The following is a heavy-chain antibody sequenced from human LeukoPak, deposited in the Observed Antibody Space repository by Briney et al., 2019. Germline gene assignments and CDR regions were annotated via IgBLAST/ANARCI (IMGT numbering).Heavy chain of an antibody. CDR2: IYSGGST. CDR3: ARGYGDYGVLYYFDY. V-gene: IGHV3-53*01. D-gene: IGHD4-17*01. J-gene: IGHJ4*02. CDR1: GFTFSSNY. Sequence: GGSLRLSCAASGFTFSSNYMSWVRQAPGKGLEWVSVIYSGGSTYYADSVKGRFTISRDNSKNTLYLQMNSLRAEDTAVYYCARGYGDYGVLYYFDYWGQGTLVTVSS.